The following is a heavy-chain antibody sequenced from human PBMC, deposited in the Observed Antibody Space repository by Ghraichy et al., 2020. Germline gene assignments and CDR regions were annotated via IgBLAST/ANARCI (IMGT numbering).Heavy chain of an antibody. J-gene: IGHJ4*02. D-gene: IGHD4-17*01. CDR3: ARDLGERYGDPFDY. CDR2: ISYDGSNK. V-gene: IGHV3-30-3*01. Sequence: GGSLRLSCAASGFTFSSYAMHWVRQAPGKGLEWVAVISYDGSNKYYADSVKGRFIISRDNSKNTLYLQMNSLRAEDTAVYYCARDLGERYGDPFDYWGQGTLVTVSS. CDR1: GFTFSSYA.